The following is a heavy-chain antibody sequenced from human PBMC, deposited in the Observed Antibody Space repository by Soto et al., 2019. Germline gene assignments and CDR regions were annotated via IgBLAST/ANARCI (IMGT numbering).Heavy chain of an antibody. CDR3: ARGSGWYFLDY. V-gene: IGHV1-3*05. D-gene: IGHD6-19*01. Sequence: QVQLVQSGAEEKKPGASVKVSCKASGYTFTSYAMHWVRQAPGQRLEWMGWINAGNGNTKYSQKFQGSVTITRDTSESTVYMELSSLSSEDTAVYYCARGSGWYFLDYWGQGTLVTVSS. CDR1: GYTFTSYA. CDR2: INAGNGNT. J-gene: IGHJ4*02.